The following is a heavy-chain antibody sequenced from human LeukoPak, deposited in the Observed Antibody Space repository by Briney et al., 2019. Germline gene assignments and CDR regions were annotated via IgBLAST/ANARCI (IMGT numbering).Heavy chain of an antibody. CDR3: ARGGSGWYFY. CDR1: GYSISSGYY. J-gene: IGHJ4*02. D-gene: IGHD6-19*01. Sequence: SETLSLTCAVSGYSISSGYYWGWIRQPPGKGLEWIGSIYHSGSTYYNPSLKSRVTISVDTSKNQFSLKLGSVTAADTAVYYCARGGSGWYFYWGQGTLVTVSS. CDR2: IYHSGST. V-gene: IGHV4-38-2*01.